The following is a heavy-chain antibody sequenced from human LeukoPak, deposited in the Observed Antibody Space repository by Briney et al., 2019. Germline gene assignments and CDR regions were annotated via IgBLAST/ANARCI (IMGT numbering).Heavy chain of an antibody. CDR2: IYSGGST. J-gene: IGHJ4*02. CDR3: ARFRWLQPIDY. V-gene: IGHV3-66*01. CDR1: GFTVSSNY. D-gene: IGHD5-24*01. Sequence: GGSLRLSCAASGFTVSSNYMSWVRQAPGKGLEWVSVIYSGGSTYYADSVKGRFTISRDNSKNTLYLQMNSLRAEDTAVYYCARFRWLQPIDYWGQGTLVTVSS.